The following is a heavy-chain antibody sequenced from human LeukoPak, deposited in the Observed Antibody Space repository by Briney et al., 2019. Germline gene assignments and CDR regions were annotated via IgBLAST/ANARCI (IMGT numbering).Heavy chain of an antibody. D-gene: IGHD3-10*01. Sequence: GGSLRLSCGASGFTFSSYWMHWVRQAPGKGLVWISRINSDGSTTSYADSVKGRFTISRDNAKNTLYLQMNSLRAEDTAVYYCARGNYYGQGYWGQGTLVTVSS. CDR3: ARGNYYGQGY. CDR1: GFTFSSYW. V-gene: IGHV3-74*01. J-gene: IGHJ4*02. CDR2: INSDGSTT.